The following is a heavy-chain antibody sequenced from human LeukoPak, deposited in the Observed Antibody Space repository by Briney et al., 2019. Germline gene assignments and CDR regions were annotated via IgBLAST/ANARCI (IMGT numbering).Heavy chain of an antibody. CDR3: ATEKIPDEHRGAFDI. CDR1: GFTFSSYA. Sequence: GGSLRLSCAASGFTFSSYAMHWVRQAPGRGLQWVAVISYDGSTTYYTDSVQGRFTISRDNAKNTLYLQMNSLRAEDTAVYYCATEKIPDEHRGAFDIWGQGTLVTVSS. D-gene: IGHD2-21*01. CDR2: ISYDGSTT. V-gene: IGHV3-30*14. J-gene: IGHJ3*02.